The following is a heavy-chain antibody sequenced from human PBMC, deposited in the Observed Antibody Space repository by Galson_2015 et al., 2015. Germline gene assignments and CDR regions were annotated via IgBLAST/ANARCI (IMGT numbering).Heavy chain of an antibody. CDR1: GFTFSSYA. D-gene: IGHD2-2*01. CDR3: ARDPCSSTSCYSSGYYMDV. Sequence: SLRLSCAASGFTFSSYAMHWVRQAPGKGLEWVAVISYDGSNKNYADSVKGRFTIPRDNSKSTLYLQMNSLRAEDTAVYYCARDPCSSTSCYSSGYYMDVWGKGTTVTVSS. V-gene: IGHV3-30*01. CDR2: ISYDGSNK. J-gene: IGHJ6*03.